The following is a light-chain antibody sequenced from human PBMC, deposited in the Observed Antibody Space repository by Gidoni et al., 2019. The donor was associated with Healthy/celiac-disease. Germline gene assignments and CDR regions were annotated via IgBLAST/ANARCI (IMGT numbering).Light chain of an antibody. CDR1: SSDVGGYND. J-gene: IGLJ2*01. CDR2: DVS. V-gene: IGLV2-14*01. Sequence: QSALTQPASVSGSPGQSITIPCTGPSSDVGGYNDLSWYQQHPGKAPKLMIYDVSYRPSGVSNRFSGSKSGNTASLTISGLQAEDEADYYCSSYTSSSTFVVFGGGTKLTVL. CDR3: SSYTSSSTFVV.